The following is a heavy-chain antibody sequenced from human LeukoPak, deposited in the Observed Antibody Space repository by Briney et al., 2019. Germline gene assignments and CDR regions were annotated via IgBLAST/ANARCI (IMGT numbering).Heavy chain of an antibody. CDR3: ARATKGRYYYDSSDYFYFDY. CDR1: GYTFTGYY. D-gene: IGHD3-22*01. Sequence: ASVKVSCKASGYTFTGYYMHWVRQAPGQGLEWMGWINPNSGGTNYAQKFQGRVTMTRDTSISTAYMELSRLRSDDTAVYYCARATKGRYYYDSSDYFYFDYWGQGTLVTVSS. J-gene: IGHJ4*02. V-gene: IGHV1-2*02. CDR2: INPNSGGT.